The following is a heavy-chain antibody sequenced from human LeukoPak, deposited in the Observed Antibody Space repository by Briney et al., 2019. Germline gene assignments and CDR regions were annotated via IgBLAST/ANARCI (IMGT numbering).Heavy chain of an antibody. V-gene: IGHV3-30*02. CDR1: GFTFSSYG. J-gene: IGHJ4*02. D-gene: IGHD4-11*01. CDR3: AKADYSNFYFDY. CDR2: IRYDGSNK. Sequence: GGSLRLSCAASGFTFSSYGMHWVRQAPGKGLEWVAFIRYDGSNKYYADSVKGRFTISRDNSKNTLYLQTNSLRAEDTAVYYCAKADYSNFYFDYWGQGTLVTVSS.